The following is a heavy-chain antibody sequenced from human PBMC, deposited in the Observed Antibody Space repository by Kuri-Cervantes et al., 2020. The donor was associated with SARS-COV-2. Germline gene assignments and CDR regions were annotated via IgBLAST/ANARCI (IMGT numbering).Heavy chain of an antibody. J-gene: IGHJ5*02. Sequence: ASVKDSCKASGYTFTNDGINWVRQAPGQGLEWVGWIRDNTGKTDYARKLQGRVTMTRDTSARTAYMELRSLRSDDTAVYYCARDALSDSNYSWFDPWGQGTLVTVSS. CDR2: IRDNTGKT. V-gene: IGHV1-18*01. CDR3: ARDALSDSNYSWFDP. D-gene: IGHD4-11*01. CDR1: GYTFTNDG.